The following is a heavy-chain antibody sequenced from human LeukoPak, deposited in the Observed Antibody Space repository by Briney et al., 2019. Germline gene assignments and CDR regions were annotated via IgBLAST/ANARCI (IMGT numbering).Heavy chain of an antibody. J-gene: IGHJ6*03. CDR1: GGSISSYY. Sequence: PSETLSLTCTVSGGSISSYYWSWIRQPPGKGLEWLGYIYYSGSTNYNPSLKSRVTISVDTSKNQFSLKLSSVTAADTAVYYCARGPNCSSTSCYVNYYYMDVWGKGTTVTVSS. CDR2: IYYSGST. D-gene: IGHD2-2*01. V-gene: IGHV4-59*01. CDR3: ARGPNCSSTSCYVNYYYMDV.